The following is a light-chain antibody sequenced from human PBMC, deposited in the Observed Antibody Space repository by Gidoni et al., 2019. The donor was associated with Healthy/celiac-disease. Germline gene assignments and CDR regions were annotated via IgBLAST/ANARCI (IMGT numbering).Light chain of an antibody. CDR3: QQYGSSPPIT. Sequence: ELVLTQSPGTLSLSPGARATLPCRASQSVSSIYLAWYQQKPGQAPRLLIYGASSRATGIPDRFSGSGSGTDFTLTISRLEPEDFAVYYCQQYGSSPPITFXXXTRLEIK. J-gene: IGKJ5*01. CDR2: GAS. CDR1: QSVSSIY. V-gene: IGKV3-20*01.